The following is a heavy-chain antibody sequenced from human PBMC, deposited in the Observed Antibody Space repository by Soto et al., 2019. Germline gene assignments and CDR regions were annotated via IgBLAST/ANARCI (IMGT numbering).Heavy chain of an antibody. CDR1: GFTVSSNY. Sequence: PGGSLRLSCAASGFTVSSNYMSWVRQAPGKGLEWVSVIYSGGSTYYADSVKGRFTISRDNSKNTLYPQMNSLRAEDTAVYYCAREGIAAAGPIDYWGRGTLVTVSS. J-gene: IGHJ4*02. CDR2: IYSGGST. CDR3: AREGIAAAGPIDY. D-gene: IGHD6-13*01. V-gene: IGHV3-53*01.